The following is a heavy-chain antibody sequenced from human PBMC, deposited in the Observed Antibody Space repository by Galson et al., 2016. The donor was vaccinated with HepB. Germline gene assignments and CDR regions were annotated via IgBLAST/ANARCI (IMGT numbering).Heavy chain of an antibody. Sequence: SLRLSCAASGFTSTNYAMTRVRQAPGRGLEWVSTIRGDGSATLYADSVKGRFTISTDSSKNTLYLQMSGLRAEDTAVYYCAKAQPTHTIGWGGALDVWGQGTVVTVFS. CDR3: AKAQPTHTIGWGGALDV. D-gene: IGHD6-19*01. CDR2: IRGDGSAT. V-gene: IGHV3-23*01. J-gene: IGHJ3*01. CDR1: GFTSTNYA.